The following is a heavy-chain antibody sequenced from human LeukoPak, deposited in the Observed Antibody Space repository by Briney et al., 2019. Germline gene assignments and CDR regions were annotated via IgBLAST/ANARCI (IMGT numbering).Heavy chain of an antibody. D-gene: IGHD4-17*01. V-gene: IGHV4-4*07. CDR1: RGSISTFY. CDR3: ARGGTVTTIDY. Sequence: SETLSLTCTVSRGSISTFYWSWIRQPAGKGLEWIGRIYTSGSTNYNPSLKSRVTISVDTSKNQFSLKLSSVTAADTAVYYCARGGTVTTIDYWGQGTLVTVSS. CDR2: IYTSGST. J-gene: IGHJ4*02.